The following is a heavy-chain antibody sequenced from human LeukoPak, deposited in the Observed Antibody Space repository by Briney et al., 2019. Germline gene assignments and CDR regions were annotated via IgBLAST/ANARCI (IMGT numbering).Heavy chain of an antibody. CDR2: IYYGGST. D-gene: IGHD6-13*01. Sequence: SETLSLTCTVSGGSISSYYWSWIRQPPGKGLEWIGYIYYGGSTNYNPSLKSRVTISVDTSKNQFSLKLSSVTAADTAVYYCARRGRGSSPGPLKYYFDYWGQGTLVTVSS. V-gene: IGHV4-59*08. CDR1: GGSISSYY. CDR3: ARRGRGSSPGPLKYYFDY. J-gene: IGHJ4*02.